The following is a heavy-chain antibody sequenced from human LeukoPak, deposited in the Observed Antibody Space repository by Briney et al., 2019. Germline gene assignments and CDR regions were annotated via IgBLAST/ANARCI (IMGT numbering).Heavy chain of an antibody. Sequence: GGSLRLSCAASGFIFSSYSMNWVRQAPGKGLEWVSYISSSSSTIYYADSVKGRFTISRDNAKNSLYLQMNSLRAEDTAVYYCARGGGWSYYYDSSGQSYYFDYWGQGTLVTVSS. CDR2: ISSSSSTI. CDR1: GFIFSSYS. D-gene: IGHD3-22*01. J-gene: IGHJ4*02. CDR3: ARGGGWSYYYDSSGQSYYFDY. V-gene: IGHV3-48*01.